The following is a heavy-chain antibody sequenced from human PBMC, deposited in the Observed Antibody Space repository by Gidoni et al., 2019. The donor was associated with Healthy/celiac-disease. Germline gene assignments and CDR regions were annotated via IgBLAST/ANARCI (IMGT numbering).Heavy chain of an antibody. J-gene: IGHJ5*02. CDR2: ISYDGSNK. V-gene: IGHV3-30*18. D-gene: IGHD6-13*01. CDR1: GFPFRSYG. CDR3: AKDSSSWYGGWFDP. Sequence: QVQLVESGGGVVHPGRSLRLSWSASGFPFRSYGMHWVSQAPGKGLEWVAVISYDGSNKYYADSVKGRFTISRDNSKNTLYLQMNSLRAEDTAVYYCAKDSSSWYGGWFDPWGQGTLVTVSS.